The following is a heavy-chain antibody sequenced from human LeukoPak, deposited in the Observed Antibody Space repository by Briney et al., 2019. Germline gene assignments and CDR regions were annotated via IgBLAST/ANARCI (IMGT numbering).Heavy chain of an antibody. Sequence: GGSLRLSCSASGFTFSIAAMHWVRQAPGKGLQYVSVISGNGASSYADSVKGGFIISRENSKNTVYLQMSSLRAEDTAGYYCVGDGRDGYNKYFYHWGQGTLVTVSS. CDR2: ISGNGAS. J-gene: IGHJ1*01. CDR1: GFTFSIAA. D-gene: IGHD5-24*01. CDR3: VGDGRDGYNKYFYH. V-gene: IGHV3-64D*06.